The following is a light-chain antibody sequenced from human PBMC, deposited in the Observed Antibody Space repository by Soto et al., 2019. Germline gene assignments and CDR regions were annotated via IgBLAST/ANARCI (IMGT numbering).Light chain of an antibody. CDR1: QSISTW. Sequence: DIQMTQSPSTLSASVGDRVTITCRASQSISTWLAWYQHKPEKAPNLLIYKASSLESGVPSRFSGSGSGTEFTLTISSLQPDDFATYYCQQYNSYPWTFGQGTKVDIK. CDR2: KAS. V-gene: IGKV1-5*03. J-gene: IGKJ1*01. CDR3: QQYNSYPWT.